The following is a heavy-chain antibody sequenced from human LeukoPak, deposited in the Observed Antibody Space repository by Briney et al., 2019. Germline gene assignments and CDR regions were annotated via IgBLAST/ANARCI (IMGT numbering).Heavy chain of an antibody. Sequence: SETLSLTCTLSGGYISSSSYYWGWIRQPPGEGLEWIGDIYYSGSTYYNASLKSRVSISIDTSNNRFSLHLGSLTAADTALYYCARRRYYDSTGYLDWGQGTLVAVSS. V-gene: IGHV4-39*02. D-gene: IGHD3-22*01. J-gene: IGHJ1*01. CDR2: IYYSGST. CDR3: ARRRYYDSTGYLD. CDR1: GGYISSSSYY.